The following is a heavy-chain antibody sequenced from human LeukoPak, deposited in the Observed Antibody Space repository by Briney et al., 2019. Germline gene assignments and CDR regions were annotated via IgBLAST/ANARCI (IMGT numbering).Heavy chain of an antibody. CDR3: AKDMEIRGYSYGSFDY. D-gene: IGHD5-18*01. CDR1: GFTFDDYA. Sequence: PGGSLRLSCAASGFTFDDYAMHWVRQAPGKGLEWVSGISWNSGSIGYADSVKGRFTISRDNAKNSLYLQMNSLRAEDTALYYCAKDMEIRGYSYGSFDYWGQGTLATVSS. CDR2: ISWNSGSI. V-gene: IGHV3-9*01. J-gene: IGHJ4*02.